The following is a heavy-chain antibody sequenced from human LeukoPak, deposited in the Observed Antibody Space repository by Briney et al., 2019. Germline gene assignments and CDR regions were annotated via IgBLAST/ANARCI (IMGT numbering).Heavy chain of an antibody. CDR1: GYSFASYG. Sequence: ASVKVSCKASGYSFASYGISWVRQAPGQGLEWMGWVSAYSGNTNYAQKFQGSRVTMTIDTSRTTAYLELRSLRSDDTAVYYCARDVKPEDIVVVPAAPLGYWGQGTLVSVSS. CDR3: ARDVKPEDIVVVPAAPLGY. CDR2: VSAYSGNT. J-gene: IGHJ4*02. V-gene: IGHV1-18*01. D-gene: IGHD2-2*01.